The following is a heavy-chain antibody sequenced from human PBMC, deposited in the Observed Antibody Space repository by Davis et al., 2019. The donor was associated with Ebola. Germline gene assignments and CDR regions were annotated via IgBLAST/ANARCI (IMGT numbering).Heavy chain of an antibody. J-gene: IGHJ6*02. Sequence: ASVKVSCKASGYTFTGYYMHWVRQAPGQGLEWMGWINPNSGGTNYAQKFQGRVTMTRDTSISTAYMELSRLRSDDTAVYYCARPHGYVVVVVAATLYYYGMDVWGQGTTVIVSS. CDR1: GYTFTGYY. CDR2: INPNSGGT. V-gene: IGHV1-2*02. D-gene: IGHD2-15*01. CDR3: ARPHGYVVVVVAATLYYYGMDV.